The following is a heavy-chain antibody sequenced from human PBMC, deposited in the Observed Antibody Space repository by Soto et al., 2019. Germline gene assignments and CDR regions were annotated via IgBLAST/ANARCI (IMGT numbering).Heavy chain of an antibody. CDR3: ASGTGDYYDSSGGGFDY. D-gene: IGHD3-22*01. CDR1: GFTFSSYA. J-gene: IGHJ4*02. V-gene: IGHV3-30-3*01. Sequence: QVQLVESGGGVVQPGRSLRLSCAASGFTFSSYAMHWFRQAPGKGLEWVAVISYDGSNKYYADSVKGRFTISRDNSKNTLYLQMNSLRAEDTAVYYCASGTGDYYDSSGGGFDYWGQGTLVTVSS. CDR2: ISYDGSNK.